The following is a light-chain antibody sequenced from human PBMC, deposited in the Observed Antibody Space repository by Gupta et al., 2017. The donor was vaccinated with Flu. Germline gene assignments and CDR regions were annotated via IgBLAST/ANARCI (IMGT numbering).Light chain of an antibody. V-gene: IGKV1-39*01. CDR1: QRISFY. CDR3: QQSDSTPWT. CDR2: AAS. Sequence: PSSLSASVGDRVAITCRASQRISFYLNWYQQKPGKGPKLLIYAASSLQSGVPSRVSGSGSGTDFTLTISRLQPEDFATYYCQQSDSTPWTFGQGTKVDIK. J-gene: IGKJ1*01.